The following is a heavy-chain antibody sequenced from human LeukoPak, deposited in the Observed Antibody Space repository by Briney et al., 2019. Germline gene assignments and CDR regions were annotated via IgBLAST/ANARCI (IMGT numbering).Heavy chain of an antibody. J-gene: IGHJ6*02. CDR1: GFTFSSYA. V-gene: IGHV3-23*01. CDR2: ISGSGGST. Sequence: PGASLRLSCAASGFTFSSYAMSWVREAPGKGLEWVSAISGSGGSTYYADSVKGRFTISRDNSKNTLYLQMNSLRAEDTAVYYCAKDPRIQLWFMRASGSYYGMDVWGQGTTVTVSS. CDR3: AKDPRIQLWFMRASGSYYGMDV. D-gene: IGHD5-18*01.